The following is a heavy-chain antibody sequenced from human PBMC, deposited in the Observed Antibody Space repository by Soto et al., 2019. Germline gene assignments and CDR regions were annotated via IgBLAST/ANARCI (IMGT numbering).Heavy chain of an antibody. CDR1: GFTFSSYA. CDR2: ISVSGDIT. Sequence: EVQLLESGGALVQPGGSLRLSCAASGFTFSSYAMSWVRQAPGKGLEWVSAISVSGDITYYADSVKGRFSISRDNSKDTMYLQMNSLRAEDTAIYYCAKDRSRGITVPADYWGQGTLVTVSS. J-gene: IGHJ4*02. CDR3: AKDRSRGITVPADY. D-gene: IGHD4-17*01. V-gene: IGHV3-23*01.